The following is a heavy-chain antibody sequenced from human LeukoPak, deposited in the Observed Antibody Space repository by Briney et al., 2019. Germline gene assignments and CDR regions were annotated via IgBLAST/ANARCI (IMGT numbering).Heavy chain of an antibody. CDR2: IYYSGST. CDR1: GGSISSSSYY. J-gene: IGHJ4*02. V-gene: IGHV4-39*01. CDR3: AKGGPGVFYYFDY. D-gene: IGHD2/OR15-2a*01. Sequence: SETLSLTCTVSGGSISSSSYYWGWIRQPPGKGLEWIGSIYYSGSTYYNPSLKSRVTISVDTSKNQFSLKLSSVTAADTAVYYCAKGGPGVFYYFDYWGQGTLVTVSS.